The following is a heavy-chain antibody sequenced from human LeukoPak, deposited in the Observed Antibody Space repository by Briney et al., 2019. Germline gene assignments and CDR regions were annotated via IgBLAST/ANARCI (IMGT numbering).Heavy chain of an antibody. CDR3: ARYDSVGLREIDY. D-gene: IGHD4-17*01. CDR1: GASISSYY. CDR2: IYYSGST. J-gene: IGHJ4*02. Sequence: KASETLSLTCTVSGASISSYYWRWVRQPPGKGRGWLGYIYYSGSTNYNPSLKSRVTISVDTSKNHFSLKLSSVTAADTAVYYCARYDSVGLREIDYWRQGTLVTVSS. V-gene: IGHV4-59*08.